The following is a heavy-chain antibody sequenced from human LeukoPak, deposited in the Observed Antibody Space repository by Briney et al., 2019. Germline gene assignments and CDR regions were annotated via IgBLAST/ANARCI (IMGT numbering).Heavy chain of an antibody. D-gene: IGHD3-3*01. J-gene: IGHJ4*02. V-gene: IGHV3-23*01. CDR2: MSGSGGST. CDR3: AKGGSGGIFGVPRGNFDY. CDR1: GFTFSSYA. Sequence: PGGSLRLSCAASGFTFSSYAMSWVRQAPGKGLEWVSAMSGSGGSTYYAYSVKGRFTISRDNSKNSLYLQMNSLRAEDTAVYYCAKGGSGGIFGVPRGNFDYWGQGTLVTVSS.